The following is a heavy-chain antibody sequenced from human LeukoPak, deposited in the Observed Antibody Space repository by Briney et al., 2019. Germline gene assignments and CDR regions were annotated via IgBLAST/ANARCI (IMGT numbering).Heavy chain of an antibody. V-gene: IGHV1-2*02. CDR1: GYTFTGYY. D-gene: IGHD5-18*01. J-gene: IGHJ4*02. CDR2: INPNSGGT. Sequence: GASVKVSCKASGYTFTGYYMHWVRQAPGQGLEWMGWINPNSGGTNYAQKFQGRVTMTRDTSISTAYMELSRLRSDDTAVYYCARARVRYSYGQYYFDYWGQGALVTVSS. CDR3: ARARVRYSYGQYYFDY.